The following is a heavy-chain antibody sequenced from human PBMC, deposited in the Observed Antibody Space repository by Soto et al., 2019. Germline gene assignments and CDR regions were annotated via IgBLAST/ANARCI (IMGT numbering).Heavy chain of an antibody. CDR2: VRNRVNSYGT. J-gene: IGHJ4*02. Sequence: EVQLVESGGGLVQPGGSLRLSCAASGFTFSDHYMHWVRQAPGKGLEWVGRVRNRVNSYGTQYAASVRGRFTISRDDSKNSLYLQMDSLKTEDTAIYYCARGYKAGAISFEYCGQGTLFTVSS. CDR1: GFTFSDHY. D-gene: IGHD3-10*01. CDR3: ARGYKAGAISFEY. V-gene: IGHV3-72*01.